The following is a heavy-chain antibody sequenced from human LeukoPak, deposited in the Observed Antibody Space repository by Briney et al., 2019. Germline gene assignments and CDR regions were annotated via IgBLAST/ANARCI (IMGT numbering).Heavy chain of an antibody. CDR1: GYTFTSYA. Sequence: GSSVKVSCKTSGYTFTSYAISWVGQAPGQGLEWMGWIITYNGNTYYTQKLQGRVTMTTDTSTSTAYMELRSLRSDDTAVYFCAKTTVTSEEYFYYYMDGWGKGTTVSVSS. CDR2: IITYNGNT. CDR3: AKTTVTSEEYFYYYMDG. D-gene: IGHD4-17*01. J-gene: IGHJ6*03. V-gene: IGHV1-18*01.